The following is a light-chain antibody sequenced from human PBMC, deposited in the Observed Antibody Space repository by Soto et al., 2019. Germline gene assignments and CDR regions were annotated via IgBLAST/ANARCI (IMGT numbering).Light chain of an antibody. CDR3: HHYGYGADT. V-gene: IGKV3-20*01. Sequence: LILTQSPGTLSLSPGERATLSGRASESVRNNSLAWYQQHPGQAPRLLIFGASSRATGIPDRFTGTGSGADFSLTIRRLEPDDSAVYFCHHYGYGADTFGQGTKLEIK. CDR1: ESVRNNS. J-gene: IGKJ2*01. CDR2: GAS.